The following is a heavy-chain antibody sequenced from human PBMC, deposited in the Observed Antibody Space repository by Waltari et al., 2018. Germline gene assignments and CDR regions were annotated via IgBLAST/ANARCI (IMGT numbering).Heavy chain of an antibody. V-gene: IGHV3-33*01. Sequence: QVQLVESGGGVVQPGRSLRLPVSASGFTCVSYGRHWVGQAPGKGLEWVAVIWYDGSNKYYADSVKGRFTISRDNSKNTLYLQMNSRRAEDTAVYYCARDHPRELHFDYWGQGTLVTVSS. CDR2: IWYDGSNK. CDR3: ARDHPRELHFDY. D-gene: IGHD1-26*01. CDR1: GFTCVSYG. J-gene: IGHJ4*02.